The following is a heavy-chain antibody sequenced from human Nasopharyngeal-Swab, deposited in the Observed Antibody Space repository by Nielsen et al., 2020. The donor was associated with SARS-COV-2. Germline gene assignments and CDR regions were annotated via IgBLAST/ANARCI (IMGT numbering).Heavy chain of an antibody. CDR3: AGTDPGVPS. D-gene: IGHD7-27*01. V-gene: IGHV3-11*01. J-gene: IGHJ4*02. CDR2: ISGSGGTI. CDR1: GFTFSDYY. Sequence: GESLKISCVASGFTFSDYYMTWIRQAPGKGLEWVSYISGSGGTIYYTDSVEGRFTISRDNAKNSLYLQMNSLRAEDTAVYYCAGTDPGVPSWGQGTLVTVSS.